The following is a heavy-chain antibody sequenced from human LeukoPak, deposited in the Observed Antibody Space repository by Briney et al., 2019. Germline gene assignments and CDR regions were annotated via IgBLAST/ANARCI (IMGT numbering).Heavy chain of an antibody. CDR2: IYYSGST. D-gene: IGHD5-24*01. Sequence: SETLSLSCNVSGGSIRSYYWSWIRQPPGKGLEWIAYIYYSGSTNYNPSLKSRVTISVDTSKNQFSLKLSSVTAADTAVYYCARFVEMATSHFDYWGQGTLVTVSS. CDR3: ARFVEMATSHFDY. CDR1: GGSIRSYY. J-gene: IGHJ4*02. V-gene: IGHV4-59*12.